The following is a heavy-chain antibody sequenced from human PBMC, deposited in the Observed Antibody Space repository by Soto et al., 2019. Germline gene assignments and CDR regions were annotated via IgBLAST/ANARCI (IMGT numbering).Heavy chain of an antibody. D-gene: IGHD2-8*02. CDR2: ISPSGDVT. V-gene: IGHV1-46*01. CDR1: GYTITRHW. Sequence: QVQLVQSGVEVKKPGASVKVSCKASGYTITRHWMHWVRQAPGQGLEWMGVISPSGDVTSYAQKFQGRVTMTRETSTSTLYMELSSLRSEDTAVYYCARDNSYDTGGARGWYFDLWGRGTLVTVSS. CDR3: ARDNSYDTGGARGWYFDL. J-gene: IGHJ2*01.